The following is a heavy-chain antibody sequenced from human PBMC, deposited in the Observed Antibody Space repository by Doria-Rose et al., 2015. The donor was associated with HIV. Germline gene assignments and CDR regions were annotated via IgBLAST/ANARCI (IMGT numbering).Heavy chain of an antibody. Sequence: QVQLQESGPGLVRPSETLSLACTVSGASINSYYWSWIRQSPGKGLEWIGYIYYTGINKYNPSLKSRVTISMDTSKSQVSLKVTSLTPADTAVYFRARLHPTCASTRCPKNYGMDVWGQGTTVVVSS. D-gene: IGHD2-2*01. V-gene: IGHV4-59*12. CDR3: ARLHPTCASTRCPKNYGMDV. CDR1: GASINSYY. J-gene: IGHJ6*02. CDR2: IYYTGIN.